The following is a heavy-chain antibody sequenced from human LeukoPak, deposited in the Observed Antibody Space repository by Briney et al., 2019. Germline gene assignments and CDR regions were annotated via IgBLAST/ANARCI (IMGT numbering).Heavy chain of an antibody. CDR1: GFTFSTYT. V-gene: IGHV3-30-3*01. J-gene: IGHJ3*02. CDR2: VSYGGTNK. CDR3: ARRMAANAFDI. Sequence: GGSLRLSCAASGFTFSTYTMHWVRQAPGKGLEWVAFVSYGGTNKNYADSVKGRFTISRDNSKNTLYLQMNSLRTEDTAVYYCARRMAANAFDIWGQGTMVTVSS. D-gene: IGHD5-24*01.